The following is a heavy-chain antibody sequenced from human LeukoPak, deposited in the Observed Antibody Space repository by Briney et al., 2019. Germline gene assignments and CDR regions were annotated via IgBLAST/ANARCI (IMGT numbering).Heavy chain of an antibody. CDR3: ARDRYGGLNWFDP. V-gene: IGHV4-59*01. CDR1: GGSISSYY. CDR2: IYYSGST. D-gene: IGHD4-23*01. Sequence: SETLSLTCTVSGGSISSYYWNWIRQPPGKGLEWIGYIYYSGSTNYNPSLKCRVTISVDTSKNQFSLKLSSVTAADTAVYYCARDRYGGLNWFDPWGQGTLLTVSS. J-gene: IGHJ5*02.